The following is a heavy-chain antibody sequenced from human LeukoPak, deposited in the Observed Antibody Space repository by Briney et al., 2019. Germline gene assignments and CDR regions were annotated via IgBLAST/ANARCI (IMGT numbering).Heavy chain of an antibody. V-gene: IGHV4-4*07. J-gene: IGHJ4*02. CDR1: GGSISSYY. CDR2: IYTSGST. Sequence: SETLSLTCTASGGSISSYYWSWIRQPAGKGLEWIGRIYTSGSTNYNPSLKSRVTMSVDTSKNQFSLKLSSVTAADTAVYYCARGDIRVVALDYWGQGTLVTVSS. CDR3: ARGDIRVVALDY. D-gene: IGHD3-3*01.